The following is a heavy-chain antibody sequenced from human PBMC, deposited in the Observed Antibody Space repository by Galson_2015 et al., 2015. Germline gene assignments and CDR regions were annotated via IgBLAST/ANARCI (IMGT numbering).Heavy chain of an antibody. D-gene: IGHD4-17*01. J-gene: IGHJ4*02. Sequence: SLRLSCAASGFTFSSYWMSWVRQAPGEGLEWVANIKQDGSEKYYVDSVKGRFTISRDNAKNSLYLQMNSLRAEDTAVYYCARDGPYGDYVGYFDYWGQGTLVTVSS. CDR3: ARDGPYGDYVGYFDY. CDR2: IKQDGSEK. CDR1: GFTFSSYW. V-gene: IGHV3-7*01.